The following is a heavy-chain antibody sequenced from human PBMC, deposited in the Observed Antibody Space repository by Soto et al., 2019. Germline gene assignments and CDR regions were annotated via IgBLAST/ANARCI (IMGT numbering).Heavy chain of an antibody. J-gene: IGHJ4*02. V-gene: IGHV4-34*01. CDR2: INHSGST. CDR3: ARGLGYKMATI. Sequence: SETLSLSCAASGFTFSSYSMNWIRQPPGKGLEWIGEINHSGSTNYNPSLKSRVTISVDTSKNQFSLKLSSVTAADTAVYYCARGLGYKMATIWGQGTLVTVSS. D-gene: IGHD5-12*01. CDR1: GFTFSSYS.